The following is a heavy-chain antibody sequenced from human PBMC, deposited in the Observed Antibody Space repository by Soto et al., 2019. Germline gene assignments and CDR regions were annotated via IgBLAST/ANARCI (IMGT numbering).Heavy chain of an antibody. CDR2: IYYSGST. CDR1: GGSISSYY. V-gene: IGHV4-59*01. CDR3: ARVWGGSFDF. J-gene: IGHJ3*01. D-gene: IGHD3-10*01. Sequence: QVQLQESGPGLVKPSETLSLTCTVSGGSISSYYWSWIRQPPGKGLEWIGYIYYSGSTNYNPTLTSRVTISVDPSKNQFSLKLSSVPAADTAVYYCARVWGGSFDFWGQGTMVTVSS.